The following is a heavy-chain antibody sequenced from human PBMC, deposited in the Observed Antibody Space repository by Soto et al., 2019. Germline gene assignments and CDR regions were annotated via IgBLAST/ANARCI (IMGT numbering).Heavy chain of an antibody. CDR1: GYTLSSCS. D-gene: IGHD3-16*01. CDR2: ISSSSSYI. J-gene: IGHJ4*02. V-gene: IGHV3-21*01. Sequence: SLRLSSAASGYTLSSCSMNWVRQAPGKGLEWVSSISSSSSYIYYADSVKGRFTISRDNAKNSLYLQMNSLRAEDTAVYYWSREHAMIAGGSHDYWAQG. CDR3: SREHAMIAGGSHDY.